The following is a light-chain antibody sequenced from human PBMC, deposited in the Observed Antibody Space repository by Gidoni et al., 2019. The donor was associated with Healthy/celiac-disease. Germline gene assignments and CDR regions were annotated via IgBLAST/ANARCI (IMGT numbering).Light chain of an antibody. Sequence: EIVMTQSPATLSVSPGERATLSCRASQSVSSNLAWYQQKPGQAPRLLIYGASTRATGIPARFSGSGSGTEFNLTISSLQSEDFEVYYCQQYNNWTPEGTFGQGTKVEIK. J-gene: IGKJ1*01. V-gene: IGKV3-15*01. CDR1: QSVSSN. CDR2: GAS. CDR3: QQYNNWTPEGT.